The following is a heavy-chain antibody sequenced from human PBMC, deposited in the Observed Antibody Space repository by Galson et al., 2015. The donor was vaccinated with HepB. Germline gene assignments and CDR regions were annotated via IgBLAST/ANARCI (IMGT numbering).Heavy chain of an antibody. Sequence: SLRLSCAASGFSFSSYAMHWVRQAPGKGLEWVAVISFDGISTFYTGSVKGRFTISRDNSKNTLYLQLSSLRPEDTGLYFCARGIVAIPAALPWFGPSGRGTLVTVSS. CDR2: ISFDGIST. J-gene: IGHJ5*02. CDR1: GFSFSSYA. CDR3: ARGIVAIPAALPWFGP. V-gene: IGHV3-30-3*01. D-gene: IGHD2-2*02.